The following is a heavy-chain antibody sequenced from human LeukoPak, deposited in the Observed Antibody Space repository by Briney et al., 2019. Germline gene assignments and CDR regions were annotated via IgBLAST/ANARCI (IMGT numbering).Heavy chain of an antibody. CDR3: ARQYYYDSSGYTPLDY. Sequence: SETLSLTCTVSGGSISSYYWSWIRQSPGKGLEWNGYIYYSGSTNYNPSLKSRVTISVDTSKNQFSLKLSSVTAVDTAVYYCARQYYYDSSGYTPLDYWGQGTLVTVSS. V-gene: IGHV4-59*08. J-gene: IGHJ4*02. D-gene: IGHD3-22*01. CDR2: IYYSGST. CDR1: GGSISSYY.